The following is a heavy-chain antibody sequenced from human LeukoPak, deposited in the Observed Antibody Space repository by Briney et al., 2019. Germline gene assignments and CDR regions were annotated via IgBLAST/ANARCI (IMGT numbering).Heavy chain of an antibody. V-gene: IGHV3-30*02. D-gene: IGHD6-13*01. J-gene: IGHJ4*02. CDR3: AKERDSSSWSDY. CDR1: GFTFNFYA. CDR2: IRYDGSDE. Sequence: GGSLSLSCEASGFTFNFYAMHWVRQAPGKGLGWVAFIRYDGSDEYYADSVKGRFTISRDNSKNTLYLQMNSLRADDTAVYYCAKERDSSSWSDYWGQGTLVTVSS.